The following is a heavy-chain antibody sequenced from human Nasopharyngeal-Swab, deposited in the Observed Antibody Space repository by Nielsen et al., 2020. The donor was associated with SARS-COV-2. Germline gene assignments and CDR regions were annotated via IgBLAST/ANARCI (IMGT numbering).Heavy chain of an antibody. CDR1: GFTFGSYG. CDR2: IWYDATKI. CDR3: VKDEHSFHIGPLDY. Sequence: GESLKISCVASGFTFGSYGMHWVRQAPGRGLEWVAVIWYDATKIYYADSVKGRFTISRDNSKNTLFLEMNSLRAEDSAMYYCVKDEHSFHIGPLDYWGQGALVAVSS. J-gene: IGHJ4*02. D-gene: IGHD5-12*01. V-gene: IGHV3-30*02.